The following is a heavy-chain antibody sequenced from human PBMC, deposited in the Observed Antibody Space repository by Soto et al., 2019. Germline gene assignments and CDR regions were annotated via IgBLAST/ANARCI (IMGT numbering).Heavy chain of an antibody. CDR2: INHSGST. V-gene: IGHV4-34*01. D-gene: IGHD6-19*01. CDR1: GGSFIGYY. CDR3: ARYSTYSSGWYSVGYYYGMDV. Sequence: SETLSLTCAVYGGSFIGYYWSWIRQPPGKGLEWIGEINHSGSTNYNPSLKSRVTISVDTSKNQFSLKLSSVTAADTAVYYCARYSTYSSGWYSVGYYYGMDVWGQGTTVTVSS. J-gene: IGHJ6*02.